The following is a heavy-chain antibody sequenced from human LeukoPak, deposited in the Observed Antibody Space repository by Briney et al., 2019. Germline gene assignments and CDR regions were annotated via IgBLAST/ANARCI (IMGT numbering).Heavy chain of an antibody. Sequence: GGSLRLSCAASGFTFSSYAMHWVRQAPGKGLESVAVISYDGSNKYYADSVKGRLTIPRDNSKNTLYLQMNSLRAEDTAVYYCARDRVRQWLAYYFDYWGQGNLVTVSS. V-gene: IGHV3-30*04. D-gene: IGHD6-19*01. CDR3: ARDRVRQWLAYYFDY. J-gene: IGHJ4*02. CDR2: ISYDGSNK. CDR1: GFTFSSYA.